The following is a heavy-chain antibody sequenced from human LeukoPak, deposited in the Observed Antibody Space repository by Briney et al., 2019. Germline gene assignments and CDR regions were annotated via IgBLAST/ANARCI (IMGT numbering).Heavy chain of an antibody. D-gene: IGHD3-3*01. CDR3: ARVKDYDFRSGYSHYYYYYYMDV. Sequence: RASVKVSCKASGYTFTSYDINWVRQATGQGLEWMGWMNPNSGNTGYAQKFQGRVTMTRNTSISTAYMELSSLRSEDTAVYYCARVKDYDFRSGYSHYYYYYYMDVWGKGTTVTVSS. V-gene: IGHV1-8*01. CDR2: MNPNSGNT. CDR1: GYTFTSYD. J-gene: IGHJ6*03.